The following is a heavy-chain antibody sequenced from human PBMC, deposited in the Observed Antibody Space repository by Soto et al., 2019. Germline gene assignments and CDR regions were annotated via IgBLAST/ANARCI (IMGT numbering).Heavy chain of an antibody. J-gene: IGHJ4*02. CDR3: AREKRTTMTQHY. CDR2: INGYNGDT. V-gene: IGHV1-18*04. D-gene: IGHD1-1*01. Sequence: GASVKVSCKTSDYTFTSFGITWVRQAPGQELEWMGWINGYNGDTNYAQKFQGRVSMTTDTSTSTAYMELRGLRSDDTAVYYCAREKRTTMTQHYWGQASLVTVYS. CDR1: DYTFTSFG.